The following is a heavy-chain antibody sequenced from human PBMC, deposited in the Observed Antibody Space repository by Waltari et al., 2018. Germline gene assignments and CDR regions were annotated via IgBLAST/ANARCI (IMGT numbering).Heavy chain of an antibody. V-gene: IGHV3-74*01. Sequence: QLVESGGGLVQPGGSLRLSCAASGFTLNKFWMHWVRQVPGKGLVWVSRINADGSSTNYADSVKGRFTISRDNGKNTLYLQMESLRGEDSAEYYCARGLNLGYPSHYYGLDVWDQGP. CDR2: INADGSST. CDR1: GFTLNKFW. J-gene: IGHJ6*02. D-gene: IGHD2-15*01. CDR3: ARGLNLGYPSHYYGLDV.